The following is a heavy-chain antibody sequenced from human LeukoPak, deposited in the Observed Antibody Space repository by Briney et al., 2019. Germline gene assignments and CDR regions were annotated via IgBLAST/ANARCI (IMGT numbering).Heavy chain of an antibody. D-gene: IGHD3-22*01. J-gene: IGHJ4*02. CDR3: ARWDYDSSGYYIDY. Sequence: ASVKVSCKASGYTFTGYYMHWVRQAPGQGLVWMGWINPNSGGTNYAQKFQGRVTMTRDTSISTAYMELGRLRSDDTAVYYCARWDYDSSGYYIDYWGQGTLVTVSS. V-gene: IGHV1-2*02. CDR1: GYTFTGYY. CDR2: INPNSGGT.